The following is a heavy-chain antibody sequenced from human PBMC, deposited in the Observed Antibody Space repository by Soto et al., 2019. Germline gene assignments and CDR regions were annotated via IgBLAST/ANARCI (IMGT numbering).Heavy chain of an antibody. J-gene: IGHJ4*02. CDR1: GFSLTTSGVG. CDR2: IYWDDDK. CDR3: ARHPSYASSWYPLDY. D-gene: IGHD6-13*01. Sequence: SGPTLVNPTQTLTLTCTFSGFSLTTSGVGVGWIRQPPGKALEWLALIYWDDDKRYSPFLKSRLTITKDTSKNQVVLTMTNMDPVDTATYYCARHPSYASSWYPLDYWGQGSLVTVSS. V-gene: IGHV2-5*02.